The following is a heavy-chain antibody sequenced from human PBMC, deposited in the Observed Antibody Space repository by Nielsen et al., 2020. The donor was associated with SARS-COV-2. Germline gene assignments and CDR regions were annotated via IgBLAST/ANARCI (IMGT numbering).Heavy chain of an antibody. V-gene: IGHV3-9*01. Sequence: SLKISCAASGFTFDDYAMHWVRQAPGKGLEWVSGNSWNSGSIGYADSVKGRFTISRDNAKNSLYLQMNSLRAEDAALYYCAKDGEYSSSSYYFDYWGQGTLVTVSS. CDR3: AKDGEYSSSSYYFDY. D-gene: IGHD6-6*01. J-gene: IGHJ4*02. CDR2: NSWNSGSI. CDR1: GFTFDDYA.